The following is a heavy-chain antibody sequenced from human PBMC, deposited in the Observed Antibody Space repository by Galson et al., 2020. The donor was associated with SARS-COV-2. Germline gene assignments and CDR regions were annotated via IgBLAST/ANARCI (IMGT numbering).Heavy chain of an antibody. Sequence: SGPTLVKPTQTLTLTCTFSGFSLSTSGQCVSWIRQHPGKALEWLARIDCDDDKYYSTSLKTRLTISKDTSKNQVVLTMTNMDPVDTATYYCARIARDSSGYYFDYWGQGTLVTVSS. CDR1: GFSLSTSGQC. D-gene: IGHD3-22*01. V-gene: IGHV2-70*11. CDR3: ARIARDSSGYYFDY. J-gene: IGHJ4*02. CDR2: IDCDDDK.